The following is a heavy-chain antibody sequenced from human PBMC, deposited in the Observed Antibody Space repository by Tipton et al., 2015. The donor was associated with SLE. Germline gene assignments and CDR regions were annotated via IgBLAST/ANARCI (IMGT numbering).Heavy chain of an antibody. Sequence: QLVQSGAEVKKPGASAKVSCKASGYTFTDYYMHWVRQAPGQGLEWMGWINPNTGTTNYAQKFQGRVTVTRDTSISTAYLELSRLTSDDMAVYYCARDTATVPLEYWGQGTLVTVSS. V-gene: IGHV1-2*02. CDR2: INPNTGTT. CDR3: ARDTATVPLEY. CDR1: GYTFTDYY. J-gene: IGHJ4*02. D-gene: IGHD5-18*01.